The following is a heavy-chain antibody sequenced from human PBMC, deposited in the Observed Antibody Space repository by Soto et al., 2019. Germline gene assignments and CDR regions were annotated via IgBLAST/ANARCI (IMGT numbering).Heavy chain of an antibody. D-gene: IGHD3-22*01. Sequence: QVQLVESGGGVVQPGRSLRLSCAASGFTFSSYAMHWVRQAPGKGLEWVAVISYDGSNKYYADSVKGRFTISRDNSKNPLYLQMNSLRAEDTAVYYCARDMAYYDSSGYYWRYFDYWGQGTLVTVSS. V-gene: IGHV3-30-3*01. CDR3: ARDMAYYDSSGYYWRYFDY. CDR1: GFTFSSYA. J-gene: IGHJ4*02. CDR2: ISYDGSNK.